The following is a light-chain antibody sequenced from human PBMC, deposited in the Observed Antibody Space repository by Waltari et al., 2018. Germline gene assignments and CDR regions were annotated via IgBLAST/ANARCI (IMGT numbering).Light chain of an antibody. CDR3: QQYYNTPHT. CDR2: WAS. CDR1: RSVLNSSNNKNY. V-gene: IGKV4-1*01. Sequence: DIVMTQSPDSLAVSLGERATINCKSSRSVLNSSNNKNYMAWYQHKPGHRTRLLIYWASSREFGVPDRFSGSGSATDFTLTITSLQAEDVAVYYCQQYYNTPHTFGQGTKLEIK. J-gene: IGKJ2*01.